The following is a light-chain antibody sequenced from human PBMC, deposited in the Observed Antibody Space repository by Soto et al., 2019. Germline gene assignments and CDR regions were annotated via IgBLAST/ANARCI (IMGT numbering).Light chain of an antibody. J-gene: IGLJ1*01. CDR3: SSYTSSSTYV. Sequence: SALTQPASVSGSPGQSITISCTVTSSDVGGYNYVSWYQQHPGKAPKLMIYDVSNRPSGVSNRFSGSKSGNTASLTISGLQAEDEAEYYCSSYTSSSTYVFGTGTRSPS. CDR1: SSDVGGYNY. CDR2: DVS. V-gene: IGLV2-14*01.